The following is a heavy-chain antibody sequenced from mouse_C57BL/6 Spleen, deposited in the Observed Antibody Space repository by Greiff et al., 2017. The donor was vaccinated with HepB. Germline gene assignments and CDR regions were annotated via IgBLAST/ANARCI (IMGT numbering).Heavy chain of an antibody. J-gene: IGHJ3*01. CDR1: GFTFSDYY. D-gene: IGHD1-1*01. Sequence: EVQRVESEGGLVQPGSSMKLSCTASGFTFSDYYMAWVRQVPEKGLEWVANINYDGSSTYYLDSLKSRFIISRDNAKNILYLQMSSLKSEDTATYYCARAGYYGSSPWFAYWGQGTLVTVSA. CDR3: ARAGYYGSSPWFAY. CDR2: INYDGSST. V-gene: IGHV5-16*01.